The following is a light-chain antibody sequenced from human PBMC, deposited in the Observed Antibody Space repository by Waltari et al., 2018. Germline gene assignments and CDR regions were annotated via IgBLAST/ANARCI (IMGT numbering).Light chain of an antibody. J-gene: IGLJ3*02. CDR2: EDR. Sequence: SYELTQPPSVSVSPGQTASITCSGDQLGHKYVCGYQQKPGQPPVLVIYEDRKRPPGIPERFSGSNSGNTATLTISGTQAMDEADYYCQAWDSSTVVFGGGTKLTVL. V-gene: IGLV3-1*01. CDR3: QAWDSSTVV. CDR1: QLGHKY.